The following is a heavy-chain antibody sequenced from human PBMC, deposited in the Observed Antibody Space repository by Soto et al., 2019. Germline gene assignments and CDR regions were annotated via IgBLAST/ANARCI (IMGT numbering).Heavy chain of an antibody. Sequence: TLSLTCTVSGGSISSGDYYWSWIRQPPGKGLEWIGYIYYSGSTYYNPSLKSRVTISVDTSKNQFSLKLSSVTAADTAVYYCARGSRPSAAGTWFDYWGQGTVVTVSS. V-gene: IGHV4-30-4*01. CDR1: GGSISSGDYY. D-gene: IGHD6-13*01. CDR2: IYYSGST. J-gene: IGHJ4*02. CDR3: ARGSRPSAAGTWFDY.